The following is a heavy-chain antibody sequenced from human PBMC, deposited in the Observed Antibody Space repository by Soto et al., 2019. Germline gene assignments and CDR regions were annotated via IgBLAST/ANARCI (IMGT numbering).Heavy chain of an antibody. CDR3: AREGDIVVVVAAKYGMDV. Sequence: GGSLRLSCAASGFTFSSYGMHGVRQAPGKGLEWVAVIWYDGSNKYYADSVKGRFTISRDNPKNTLYLQMNSLRAEDTAVYYCAREGDIVVVVAAKYGMDVWGQGTTVTVSS. CDR1: GFTFSSYG. CDR2: IWYDGSNK. V-gene: IGHV3-33*01. J-gene: IGHJ6*02. D-gene: IGHD2-15*01.